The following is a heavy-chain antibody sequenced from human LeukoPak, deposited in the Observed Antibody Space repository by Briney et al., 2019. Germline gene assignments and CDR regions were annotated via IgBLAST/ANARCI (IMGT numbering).Heavy chain of an antibody. CDR2: INPNSGGT. J-gene: IGHJ2*01. CDR3: ARGETGDVWYFDL. V-gene: IGHV1-2*02. D-gene: IGHD7-27*01. CDR1: GYTFTGYY. Sequence: ASVKVSCKASGYTFTGYYMHWVRQAPGQGLEWMGWINPNSGGTNYAQKFQGRVTMTRDTSISTAYMELSRLRSDDTAVYYCARGETGDVWYFDLWGRGTLVTVSS.